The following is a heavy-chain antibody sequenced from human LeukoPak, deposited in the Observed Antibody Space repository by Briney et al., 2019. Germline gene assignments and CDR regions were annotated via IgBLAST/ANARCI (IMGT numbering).Heavy chain of an antibody. CDR3: ARAGKTGAAAFDI. CDR2: INSDGSST. V-gene: IGHV3-74*01. J-gene: IGHJ3*02. CDR1: GFTFSRYW. Sequence: GGSLRLSCAASGFTFSRYWMHWVRQAPGKGLVWVSRINSDGSSTNYADSVKGRFTISRDNTKNTLYLQMNSLGAEDTAVYYCARAGKTGAAAFDIWGQGTMVTVSS. D-gene: IGHD3-10*01.